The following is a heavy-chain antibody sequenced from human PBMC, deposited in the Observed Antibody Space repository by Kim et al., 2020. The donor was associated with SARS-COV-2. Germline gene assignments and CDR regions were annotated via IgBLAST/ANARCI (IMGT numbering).Heavy chain of an antibody. CDR3: ANGGSSSSWAHLY. J-gene: IGHJ4*02. Sequence: GGSLRLSCAASGFTFSSYGMHWVRQAPGKGLEWVAVIWYDGSKYYYADSVKGRFTISRDNSKNTLYLQMNSLRAEDTAVYYCANGGSSSSWAHLYWGQGTQFIVSS. V-gene: IGHV3-33*06. D-gene: IGHD2-2*01. CDR1: GFTFSSYG. CDR2: IWYDGSKY.